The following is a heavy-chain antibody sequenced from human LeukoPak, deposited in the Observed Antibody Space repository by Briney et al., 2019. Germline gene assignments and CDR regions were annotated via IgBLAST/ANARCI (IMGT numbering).Heavy chain of an antibody. D-gene: IGHD4-11*01. Sequence: SQTLSLTCAISGDSVSSNSVTWNWIRQSPSRGLEWLGRTYYRSTWYNDYAVSVRGRITVNPDTSKNQFSLHLNSVTPEDTAVYYCARRLTKYDCFDPWGRESWSPSPQ. CDR1: GDSVSSNSVT. V-gene: IGHV6-1*01. CDR3: ARRLTKYDCFDP. CDR2: TYYRSTWYN. J-gene: IGHJ5*02.